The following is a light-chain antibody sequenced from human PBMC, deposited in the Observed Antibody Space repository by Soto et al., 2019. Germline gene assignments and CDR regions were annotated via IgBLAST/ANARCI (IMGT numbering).Light chain of an antibody. CDR2: GAS. Sequence: EIVLTQSPGTLSLSPGERATLSCRASQSISSSFLGWYQQKPGQAPRLLIYGASSRATGIPDRFSGSGSVLDFTLIISRLEAEYFAVYYCQQYGSSPWTFGQGTKVEIK. CDR3: QQYGSSPWT. V-gene: IGKV3-20*01. CDR1: QSISSSF. J-gene: IGKJ1*01.